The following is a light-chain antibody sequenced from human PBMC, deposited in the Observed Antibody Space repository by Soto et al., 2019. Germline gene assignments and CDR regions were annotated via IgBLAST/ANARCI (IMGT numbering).Light chain of an antibody. CDR2: DAS. CDR3: QQYNTYPWT. J-gene: IGKJ1*01. CDR1: QSISSW. V-gene: IGKV1-5*01. Sequence: DIQMTQSPSTLSASVGDRVTITCRASQSISSWLAWYQQKPGKAPKLLIFDASSLESGVPSRFSGSGSGTEFTLTITSLQPDDFATYYCQQYNTYPWTLGQGTTVDIK.